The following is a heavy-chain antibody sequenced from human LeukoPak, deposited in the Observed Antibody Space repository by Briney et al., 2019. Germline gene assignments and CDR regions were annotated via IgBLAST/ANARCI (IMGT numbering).Heavy chain of an antibody. CDR1: GYTFTGHY. D-gene: IGHD1-26*01. CDR2: VNPNNGAA. J-gene: IGHJ4*02. Sequence: GASVKVSCKASGYTFTGHYLHWVRQAPGQGLEWMGWVNPNNGAANYAQKFQGRVTMTRDTSISTAYMELSRLTSDDTAVYYCARDMMQVGAALYFDYWGQGTLVTVSS. V-gene: IGHV1-2*02. CDR3: ARDMMQVGAALYFDY.